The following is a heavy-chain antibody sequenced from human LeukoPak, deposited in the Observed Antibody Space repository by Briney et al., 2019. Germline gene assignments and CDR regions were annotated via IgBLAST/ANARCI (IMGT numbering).Heavy chain of an antibody. Sequence: GESLKISCKGSGYSINNYWIGWVRQMPGKGLEWMGIIYPADSDIRYSPSFQGQVTLSADKSINTAYLQWSSLKASDSAMYYCARPLNGGNVYWGQGTLVTVSS. CDR1: GYSINNYW. CDR3: ARPLNGGNVY. J-gene: IGHJ4*02. V-gene: IGHV5-51*01. D-gene: IGHD4-23*01. CDR2: IYPADSDI.